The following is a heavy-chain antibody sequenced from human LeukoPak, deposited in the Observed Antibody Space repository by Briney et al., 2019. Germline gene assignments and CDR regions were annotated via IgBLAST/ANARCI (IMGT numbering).Heavy chain of an antibody. CDR1: GYTFTSYG. CDR3: ARVHRYSSGWGYYYSYMDV. Sequence: ASVKVSCKASGYTFTSYGIIWVRQAPGQGLEWMGWISAYNVNTNYSHKLQGRSTITTYTSTSTAYMELRRLRSDDTAVYYCARVHRYSSGWGYYYSYMDVWGKGTTVTVSS. V-gene: IGHV1-18*01. D-gene: IGHD6-19*01. J-gene: IGHJ6*03. CDR2: ISAYNVNT.